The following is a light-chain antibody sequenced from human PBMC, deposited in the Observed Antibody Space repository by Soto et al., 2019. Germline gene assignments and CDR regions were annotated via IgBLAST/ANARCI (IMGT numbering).Light chain of an antibody. Sequence: QLVLTQSPSASASLGASVKLTCTLSSGHSNYAIAWHQQQSEKGPRYLMNLNSDGSHTKGDGIPDRFSGSSSGAERYLTISSLQSEDEADYYCQTWATGIRVFGGGTKLTVL. CDR2: LNSDGSH. CDR3: QTWATGIRV. V-gene: IGLV4-69*01. J-gene: IGLJ3*02. CDR1: SGHSNYA.